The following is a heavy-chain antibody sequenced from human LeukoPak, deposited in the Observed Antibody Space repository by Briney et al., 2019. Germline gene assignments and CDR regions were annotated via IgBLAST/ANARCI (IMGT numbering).Heavy chain of an antibody. CDR1: GYTFNNHY. J-gene: IGHJ5*02. D-gene: IGHD1-26*01. CDR3: ARVSGSYFRSYWFDP. CDR2: INPSGGST. V-gene: IGHV1-46*02. Sequence: GASVKVSCKASGYTFNNHYMHWVRQAPGQGLEWMGLINPSGGSTLYAEKFQGRIIMTRDMSTATDYMELSSLRSEDTAVYYCARVSGSYFRSYWFDPWGQGTLVTVSS.